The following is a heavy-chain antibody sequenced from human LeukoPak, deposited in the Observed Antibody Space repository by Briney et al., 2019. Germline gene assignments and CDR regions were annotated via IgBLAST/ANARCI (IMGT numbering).Heavy chain of an antibody. CDR1: GFTFSRDW. J-gene: IGHJ4*02. Sequence: GGSLRLSCAASGFTFSRDWMNWVRQAPGKGLEWVANTNEDGSGKYYVDSVKGRFTISGDNAKNSLFLQMNSLRVEDTAIYYCARGLEGAASHWGQGTLVTVSS. D-gene: IGHD2-15*01. CDR2: TNEDGSGK. CDR3: ARGLEGAASH. V-gene: IGHV3-7*01.